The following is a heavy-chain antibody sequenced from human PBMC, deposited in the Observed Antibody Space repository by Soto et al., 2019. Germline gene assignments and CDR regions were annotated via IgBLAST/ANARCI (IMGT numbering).Heavy chain of an antibody. V-gene: IGHV3-30-3*01. CDR2: ISYDGSDK. J-gene: IGHJ4*02. D-gene: IGHD3-22*01. CDR1: GFTFSSYA. Sequence: PGGSLRLSCAASGFTFSSYAMHWVRQAPGKGLDWVAVISYDGSDKYYADSVKGRFTISRDNSKNTLYLQMNSLRAEDTAVYYCARDPSSYYYDSSGYAYFDYWGQGTLVTVSS. CDR3: ARDPSSYYYDSSGYAYFDY.